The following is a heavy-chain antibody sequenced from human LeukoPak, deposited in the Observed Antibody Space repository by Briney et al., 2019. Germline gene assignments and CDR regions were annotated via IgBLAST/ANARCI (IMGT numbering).Heavy chain of an antibody. Sequence: SETLSLTCTVSGGSISSYYWSWIRQPPGKGLEWIGYIYYRGSTNYNPSLKSRVTISVDTSKNQFSLKLSSVTAADTAVYYCARRTNYYDSSGYYPYYFDYWGQGTLVTVSS. CDR2: IYYRGST. V-gene: IGHV4-59*08. CDR1: GGSISSYY. D-gene: IGHD3-22*01. J-gene: IGHJ4*02. CDR3: ARRTNYYDSSGYYPYYFDY.